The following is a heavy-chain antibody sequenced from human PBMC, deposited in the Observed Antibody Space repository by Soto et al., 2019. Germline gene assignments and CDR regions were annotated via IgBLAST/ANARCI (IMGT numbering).Heavy chain of an antibody. Sequence: SETLSLTCTVSGGSISSSSYYWGWIRQPPGKGLEWIGSIYYSGSTYYNPSLKSRVTISVDTSKNQFSLKLSSVTAADTAVYYCASEGGSELEGFGYWGQGTLVTVSS. V-gene: IGHV4-39*01. CDR3: ASEGGSELEGFGY. J-gene: IGHJ4*02. D-gene: IGHD3-10*01. CDR2: IYYSGST. CDR1: GGSISSSSYY.